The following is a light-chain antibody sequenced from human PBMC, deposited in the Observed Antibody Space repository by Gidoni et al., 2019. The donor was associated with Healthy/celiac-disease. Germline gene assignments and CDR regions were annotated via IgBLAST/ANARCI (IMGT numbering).Light chain of an antibody. V-gene: IGLV3-25*02. CDR3: QSADSSGTPPWVV. Sequence: SYELTQPPSVSVSPGQTARITCSGDALPKQYAYWYQQKPGQAPVLVIYKDRERPSGIPERFSGSSSGTTVTLTISGVQAEDEADYYCQSADSSGTPPWVVFGGGTKLTVL. CDR2: KDR. J-gene: IGLJ2*01. CDR1: ALPKQY.